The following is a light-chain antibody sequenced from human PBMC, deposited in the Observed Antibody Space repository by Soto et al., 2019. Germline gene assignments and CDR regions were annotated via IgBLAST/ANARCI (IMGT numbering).Light chain of an antibody. CDR2: GAS. Sequence: DIVLTQSPGTLSLSPGERAALSCRASQSVSSNYLAWYQQKPGRAPRLLIYGASSRATGIPDRFSGSGSGTDFTLTISRLEPEDFAVYYCQQYVSSPYTFGQGTKLDIK. CDR3: QQYVSSPYT. V-gene: IGKV3-20*01. J-gene: IGKJ2*01. CDR1: QSVSSNY.